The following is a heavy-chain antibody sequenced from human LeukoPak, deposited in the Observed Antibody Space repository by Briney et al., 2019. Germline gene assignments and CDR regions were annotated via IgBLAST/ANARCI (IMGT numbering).Heavy chain of an antibody. CDR1: GGSISSYY. D-gene: IGHD3-9*01. CDR3: ARLVRYFDWLLNDAFDI. CDR2: IYTSGST. V-gene: IGHV4-4*07. J-gene: IGHJ3*02. Sequence: PSETLSLTCTVSGGSISSYYWSWIRQPAGKGLEWIGRIYTSGSTNYNPSLKSRVTMSVDTSKNQFSLKLSSVTAADTAVYYCARLVRYFDWLLNDAFDIWGQGTMVTVSS.